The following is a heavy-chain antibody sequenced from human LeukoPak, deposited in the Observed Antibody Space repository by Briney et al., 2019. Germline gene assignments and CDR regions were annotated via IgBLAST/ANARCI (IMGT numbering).Heavy chain of an antibody. CDR3: ARELVGDFDY. J-gene: IGHJ4*02. CDR1: GFIFSNYG. V-gene: IGHV3-30*02. CDR2: IRYDGSNK. D-gene: IGHD2-15*01. Sequence: PGGSLRLSCAASGFIFSNYGMHWVRQAPGKGLEWVTFIRYDGSNKYYADSVKGRFTISRDNSKNTLYLQMNSLRPEDTAVYYCARELVGDFDYWGQGTLVTVSS.